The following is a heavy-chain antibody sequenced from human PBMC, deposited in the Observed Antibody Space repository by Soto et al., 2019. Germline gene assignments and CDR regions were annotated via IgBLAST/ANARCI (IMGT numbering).Heavy chain of an antibody. CDR3: ARAIKRWDVHYYFDY. D-gene: IGHD1-26*01. V-gene: IGHV1-69*06. CDR1: GSTFNNFA. Sequence: QVVLLQSGAEVKEPGSSVRVSCAVSGSTFNNFAFSWVRQAPGHGPEWMGGIVVISNTADYSQRFQDRVTITADTSTNTLYMELGSLTFEDTAVYYCARAIKRWDVHYYFDYWGQGTLVTVSS. CDR2: IVVISNTA. J-gene: IGHJ4*02.